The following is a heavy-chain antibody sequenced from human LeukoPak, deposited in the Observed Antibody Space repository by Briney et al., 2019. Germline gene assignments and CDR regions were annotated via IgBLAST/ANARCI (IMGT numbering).Heavy chain of an antibody. Sequence: GSLRLSCAASGFTFSSYAMTWVRQAPGKGLEWVSVISGSGGRTYYADSVKGRFTISRDNSKNTLYLQMSSLRAEDTAVYYCAKDRSGGNLDFDYWGQGTLVTVSS. J-gene: IGHJ4*02. D-gene: IGHD2-15*01. V-gene: IGHV3-23*01. CDR2: ISGSGGRT. CDR1: GFTFSSYA. CDR3: AKDRSGGNLDFDY.